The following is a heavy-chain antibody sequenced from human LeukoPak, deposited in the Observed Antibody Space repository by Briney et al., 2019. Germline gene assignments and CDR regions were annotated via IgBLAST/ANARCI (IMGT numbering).Heavy chain of an antibody. CDR2: IWYDGSNK. J-gene: IGHJ3*02. V-gene: IGHV3-33*01. Sequence: PGRSPRLSCAASGFTFSSYGMHWVRQAPGKGLEWVAVIWYDGSNKYYADSVKGRFTISRDNSKNTLYLQMNSLRAEDTAVYYCARAGRDYYDSSGYLSTDAFDIWGQGTMVTVSS. D-gene: IGHD3-22*01. CDR3: ARAGRDYYDSSGYLSTDAFDI. CDR1: GFTFSSYG.